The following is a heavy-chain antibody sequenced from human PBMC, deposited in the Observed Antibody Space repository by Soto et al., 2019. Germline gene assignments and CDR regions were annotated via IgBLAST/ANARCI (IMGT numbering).Heavy chain of an antibody. D-gene: IGHD1-26*01. CDR1: GFTVGNYS. J-gene: IGHJ5*02. CDR2: ISGSGGTT. V-gene: IGHV3-23*01. Sequence: GCMILSWGAAGFTVGNYSMSWVCQDPGKGMDWVSTISGSGGTTYYTDSVKGRFTIYRDNSKNTLSLKMNSLRDEDTAVYHCAKGIGATQRSWFDPWGQGT. CDR3: AKGIGATQRSWFDP.